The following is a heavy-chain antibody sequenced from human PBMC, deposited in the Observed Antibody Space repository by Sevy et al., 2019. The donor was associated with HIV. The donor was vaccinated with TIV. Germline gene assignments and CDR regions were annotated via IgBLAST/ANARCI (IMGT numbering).Heavy chain of an antibody. D-gene: IGHD5-18*01. V-gene: IGHV3-11*06. CDR3: ARVRYNYGSYYFDY. CDR1: GFTFSDYY. J-gene: IGHJ4*02. Sequence: GGSLRLSCVASGFTFSDYYMSWIRQAPGKGLEWVSYISTGSTYTNYADSVKGGLTVSKDNSENSLYLQMNSLRAEDTAVYYCARVRYNYGSYYFDYWGQGTLVTVSS. CDR2: ISTGSTYT.